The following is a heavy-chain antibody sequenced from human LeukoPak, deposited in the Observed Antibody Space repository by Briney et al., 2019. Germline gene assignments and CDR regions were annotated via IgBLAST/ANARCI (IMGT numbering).Heavy chain of an antibody. CDR2: FDPEDGET. CDR3: ATGLVVPAALRPYNWFDP. D-gene: IGHD2-2*01. CDR1: GYTLTELS. J-gene: IGHJ5*02. Sequence: ASVKVSCKVSGYTLTELSMHWVRQAPGKGLEWMGGFDPEDGETIYAQKFQGRVTMTEDTFTDTAYMELSSLRSEDTAVYYCATGLVVPAALRPYNWFDPWGQGTLVTVSS. V-gene: IGHV1-24*01.